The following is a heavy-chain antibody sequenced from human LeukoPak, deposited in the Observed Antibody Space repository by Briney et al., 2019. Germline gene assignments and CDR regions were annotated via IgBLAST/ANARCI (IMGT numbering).Heavy chain of an antibody. CDR2: IIPIFSTT. V-gene: IGHV1-69*06. CDR1: GGTFSSDI. Sequence: SVKVSCKTSGGTFSSDIISWVRQAPGQGLEWMGEIIPIFSTTNYAQKFQGRVTITADKSTSTAYMELSSLRSEDTAMYYCARRYCTNGVCYHDRGAYDIWGQGTMVTVSS. CDR3: ARRYCTNGVCYHDRGAYDI. J-gene: IGHJ3*02. D-gene: IGHD2-8*01.